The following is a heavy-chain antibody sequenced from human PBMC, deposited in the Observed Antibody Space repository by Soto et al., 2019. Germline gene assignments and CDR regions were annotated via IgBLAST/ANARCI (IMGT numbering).Heavy chain of an antibody. CDR1: VCSRIIYC. J-gene: IGHJ5*02. D-gene: IGHD6-13*01. CDR2: IYYSGST. Sequence: SETRSVTWTVSVCSRIIYCGSWIRQPPGKGLEWIGYIYYSGSTNYNPSLKSRVTISVDTSKNQFSLKLSCVTAADTAVYYCARVGSSYTWGQGTLVPV. CDR3: ARVGSSYT. V-gene: IGHV4-59*01.